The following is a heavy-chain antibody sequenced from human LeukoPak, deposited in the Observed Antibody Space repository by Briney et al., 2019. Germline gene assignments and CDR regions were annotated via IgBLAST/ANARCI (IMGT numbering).Heavy chain of an antibody. CDR1: GGSISSYY. CDR2: IYYSGST. Sequence: SGTLSLTCTVSGGSISSYYWSWIRQPPGKGLEWIGYIYYSGSTNYNPSLKSRVTISVDTSKNQFSLKLSSVTAADTAVYYCARGSRDGYNVWGQGTLVTVSS. CDR3: ARGSRDGYNV. D-gene: IGHD5-24*01. J-gene: IGHJ4*02. V-gene: IGHV4-59*01.